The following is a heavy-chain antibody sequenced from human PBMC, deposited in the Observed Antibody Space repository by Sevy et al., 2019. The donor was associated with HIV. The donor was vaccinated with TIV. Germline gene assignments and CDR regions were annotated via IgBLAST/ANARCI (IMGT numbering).Heavy chain of an antibody. CDR3: ARYCSSTSCSHAFDI. V-gene: IGHV4-34*01. CDR2: INHSGST. CDR1: GGSFSGYY. J-gene: IGHJ3*02. D-gene: IGHD2-2*01. Sequence: SETLSLTCAVYGGSFSGYYWRWIRQPPGKGLEWIGEINHSGSTNYNPSLKSRVTISGDTSKNQFSLKLSTVTAADTAVYYCARYCSSTSCSHAFDIWGQGTMVTVSS.